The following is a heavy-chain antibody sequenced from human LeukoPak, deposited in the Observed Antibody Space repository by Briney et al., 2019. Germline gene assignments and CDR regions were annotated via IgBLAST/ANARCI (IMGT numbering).Heavy chain of an antibody. CDR1: GYTFTSYG. V-gene: IGHV1-18*01. Sequence: ASVKVSCKASGYTFTSYGISWVRQAPGQGLEWMGWISAYNGNTNYAQKLQGRVTMTTDTSTSTAYMELRSLRSDDTAVYYCARDLITIVRGVIGYWGQGTLVTVSS. CDR3: ARDLITIVRGVIGY. D-gene: IGHD3-10*01. J-gene: IGHJ4*02. CDR2: ISAYNGNT.